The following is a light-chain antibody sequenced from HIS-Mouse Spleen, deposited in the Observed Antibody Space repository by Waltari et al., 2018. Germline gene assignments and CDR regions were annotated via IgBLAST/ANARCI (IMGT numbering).Light chain of an antibody. CDR2: EDS. CDR3: YSTDSSGNHRV. J-gene: IGLJ2*01. V-gene: IGLV3-10*01. Sequence: SYELTQPPSVSVSPGQTARITCSGDALPKKYAYWYQQKSGQAPVLVIFEDSKRPSGIPERVSGSSSWTMATLTISGAQVYDEADYYCYSTDSSGNHRVFGGGTKLTVL. CDR1: ALPKKY.